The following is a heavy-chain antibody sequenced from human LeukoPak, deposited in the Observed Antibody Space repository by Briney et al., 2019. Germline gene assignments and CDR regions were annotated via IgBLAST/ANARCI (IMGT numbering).Heavy chain of an antibody. V-gene: IGHV1-2*02. J-gene: IGHJ4*02. CDR1: GYTFTGYS. CDR3: ARSFCGGDCYSDFDY. D-gene: IGHD2-21*02. CDR2: ISPNSGDT. Sequence: ASVKVSCKASGYTFTGYSIHWVRQAPGQGLEWMGWISPNSGDTNSAQKFQGRVTMTSDTSISTAYMELSGLRSDDTAVFYCARSFCGGDCYSDFDYWGQGALVTVS.